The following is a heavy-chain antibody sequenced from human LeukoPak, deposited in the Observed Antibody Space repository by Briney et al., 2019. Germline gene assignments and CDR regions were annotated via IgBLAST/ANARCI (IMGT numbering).Heavy chain of an antibody. Sequence: ASVKVSCKASGYTFTSYYMHWVRQAPGQGLEWMGIINPSGGSTSYAQKFQGRVTMTRDTSTSTVYMELNSLRSEDTAVYYCAREVVGATTKGAYDYWGQGTLVTVSS. CDR1: GYTFTSYY. D-gene: IGHD1-26*01. CDR3: AREVVGATTKGAYDY. J-gene: IGHJ4*02. CDR2: INPSGGST. V-gene: IGHV1-46*03.